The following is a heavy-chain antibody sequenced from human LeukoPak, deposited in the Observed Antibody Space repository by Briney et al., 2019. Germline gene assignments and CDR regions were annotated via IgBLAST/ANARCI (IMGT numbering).Heavy chain of an antibody. CDR2: INHSGST. D-gene: IGHD5-24*01. CDR3: ARDEDGAGY. Sequence: SETLSLTCVVYGGSFSGYYWNWIRQPPGKGLEWIGEINHSGSTNYNPSLKSRVTISVDTSRNQFSLKLSSVTAADTAVYYCARDEDGAGYWGQGTLVTVSS. J-gene: IGHJ4*02. V-gene: IGHV4-34*01. CDR1: GGSFSGYY.